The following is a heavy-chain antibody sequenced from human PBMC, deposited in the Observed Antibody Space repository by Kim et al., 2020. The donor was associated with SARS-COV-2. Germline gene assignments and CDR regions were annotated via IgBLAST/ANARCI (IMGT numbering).Heavy chain of an antibody. J-gene: IGHJ2*01. V-gene: IGHV3-30*18. CDR3: AKSVTTTVTTDWYFDL. CDR1: GFIFSSYG. Sequence: GGSLRLSCAASGFIFSSYGMHWVRQAPGKGLEWVAVISYDGSNKYYADSVKGQFTISRDNSKNTLYLQMNSLRAEDTAVYYCAKSVTTTVTTDWYFDLWGRGTLVTVSS. D-gene: IGHD4-17*01. CDR2: ISYDGSNK.